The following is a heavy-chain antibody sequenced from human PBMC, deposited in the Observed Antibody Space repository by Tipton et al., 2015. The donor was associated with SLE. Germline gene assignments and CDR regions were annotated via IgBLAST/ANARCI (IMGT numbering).Heavy chain of an antibody. Sequence: TLSLTCAVSGGSISSGGYSWSWIRQPPGKGLEWIGYIYHSGSTYYNPSLKSRVTISVDRSKNQFSLKLSSVTAADTAVYYCARCRGSCYSVDYWGQGTLVTVSS. CDR1: GGSISSGGYS. D-gene: IGHD2-15*01. V-gene: IGHV4-30-2*01. CDR3: ARCRGSCYSVDY. J-gene: IGHJ4*02. CDR2: IYHSGST.